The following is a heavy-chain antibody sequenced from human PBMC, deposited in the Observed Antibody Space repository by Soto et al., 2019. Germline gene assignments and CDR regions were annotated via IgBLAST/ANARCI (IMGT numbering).Heavy chain of an antibody. CDR1: GFTFINYW. V-gene: IGHV3-7*01. CDR3: AREDWYYFDH. D-gene: IGHD2-21*01. J-gene: IGHJ4*02. Sequence: GGSLRLSCAASGFTFINYWMSWVRQAPGKGLEWVANIKEDGSAKYYVDSVKGRFTISRDNARNLLYLQMDSLRVEDTAVYYCAREDWYYFDHWGQGNLVTVSS. CDR2: IKEDGSAK.